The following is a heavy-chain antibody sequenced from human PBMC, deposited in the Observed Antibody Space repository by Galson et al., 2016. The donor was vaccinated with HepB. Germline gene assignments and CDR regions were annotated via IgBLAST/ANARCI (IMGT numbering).Heavy chain of an antibody. V-gene: IGHV3-30-3*01. CDR2: ILYDGSNK. CDR1: GFAFSTYG. Sequence: SLRLSCAASGFAFSTYGIHWVRQAPGKGLEWVAVILYDGSNKYSSDSVKGRFTISRDNSKNTFYLQMNSLRAEDTAVYYCARDHLSTGYFELWGRGTLVTVSS. J-gene: IGHJ2*01. D-gene: IGHD2/OR15-2a*01. CDR3: ARDHLSTGYFEL.